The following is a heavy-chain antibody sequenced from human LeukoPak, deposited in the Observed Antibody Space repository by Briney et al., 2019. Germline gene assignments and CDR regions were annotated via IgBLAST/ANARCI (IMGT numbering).Heavy chain of an antibody. CDR3: ARVGKNGWDFDH. CDR2: IIEGGDVK. Sequence: GGSLRLSCAASGFTFSAYWMTWVRQAPGKGLAWVANIIEGGDVKYHVDSVKGRFTISRDNTKNSLYLQMTSLRADDTAVYYCARVGKNGWDFDHWGQGTLVTVSS. V-gene: IGHV3-7*01. D-gene: IGHD6-19*01. CDR1: GFTFSAYW. J-gene: IGHJ4*02.